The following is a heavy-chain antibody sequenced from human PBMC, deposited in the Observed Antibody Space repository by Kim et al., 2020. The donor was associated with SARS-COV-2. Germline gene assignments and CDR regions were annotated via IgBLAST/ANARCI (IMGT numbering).Heavy chain of an antibody. CDR2: ISGSGGST. J-gene: IGHJ6*02. Sequence: GGSLRLSCTASGFTFDNFIMSWVRQAPGKGLEWVSAISGSGGSTYYADSVKGRFTISRDNSKNTLYLQMNSLRAEDTAVYSCAKTVTVNYYYYGMDVWGQGTTVTVSS. V-gene: IGHV3-23*01. CDR3: AKTVTVNYYYYGMDV. CDR1: GFTFDNFI. D-gene: IGHD4-4*01.